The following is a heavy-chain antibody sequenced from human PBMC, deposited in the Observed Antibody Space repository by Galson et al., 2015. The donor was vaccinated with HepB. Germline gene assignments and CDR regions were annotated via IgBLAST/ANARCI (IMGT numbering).Heavy chain of an antibody. J-gene: IGHJ4*02. Sequence: SLRLSCAASGFTVSSNYMSWVRQAPGQGLEWVSGISAGGGSTYYADSVKGRFIISRDDSKDTLYLQMNSLRAEDTAVYYCAKVANFLTGYYSSFDYWGQGTLVTVSS. V-gene: IGHV3-53*01. CDR3: AKVANFLTGYYSSFDY. CDR2: ISAGGGST. D-gene: IGHD3/OR15-3a*01. CDR1: GFTVSSNY.